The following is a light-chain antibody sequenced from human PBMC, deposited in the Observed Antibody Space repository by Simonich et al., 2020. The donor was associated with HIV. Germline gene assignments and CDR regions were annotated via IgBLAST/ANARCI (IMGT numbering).Light chain of an antibody. Sequence: DIVMTQSPDSLTVSLGERATINCKSSQSVLYRSNNKNYLAWYQQKPGQPPKLLIYWASTRESGVPDRFSGSGYGTDFNLTISSLQAEDVAVYYCQQYYSTPLTFGGGTKVEIK. J-gene: IGKJ4*01. V-gene: IGKV4-1*01. CDR1: QSVLYRSNNKNY. CDR3: QQYYSTPLT. CDR2: WAS.